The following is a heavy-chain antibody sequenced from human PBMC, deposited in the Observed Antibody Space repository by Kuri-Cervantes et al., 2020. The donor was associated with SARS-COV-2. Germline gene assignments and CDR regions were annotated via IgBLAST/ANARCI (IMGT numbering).Heavy chain of an antibody. V-gene: IGHV4-4*02. CDR1: GGSISSSNW. CDR2: IYHSGST. CDR3: ARTYSSSSLFYDY. D-gene: IGHD6-6*01. J-gene: IGHJ4*02. Sequence: SETLSLTCAVSGGSISSSNWWSWARQPPGKGLEWIGEIYHSGSTNYNPSLKSRVTISVDKSKNQFSLKLSSVTAADTAVYYCARTYSSSSLFYDYWGQGTLVTVSS.